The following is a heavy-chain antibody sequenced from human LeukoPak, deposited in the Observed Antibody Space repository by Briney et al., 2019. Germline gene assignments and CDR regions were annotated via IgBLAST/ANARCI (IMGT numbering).Heavy chain of an antibody. J-gene: IGHJ4*02. V-gene: IGHV4-59*01. CDR3: ARHSSGWYMSLDY. CDR1: GGSISSYY. D-gene: IGHD6-19*01. CDR2: IYYSGNT. Sequence: PSETLSLTCTVSGGSISSYYRTWIRQPPGKALEWIGYIYYSGNTKYNPSLESRVTISVDTSKNQFSLKVTSVTAADTAVYYCARHSSGWYMSLDYWGQGTLVTVSS.